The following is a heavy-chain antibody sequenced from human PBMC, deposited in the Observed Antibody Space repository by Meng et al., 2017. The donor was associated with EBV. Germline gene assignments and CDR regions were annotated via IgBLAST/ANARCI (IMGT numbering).Heavy chain of an antibody. CDR1: VYSFTSYA. Sequence: QVPTAQSWAEVKEPGASVKVSCKASVYSFTSYAMHWVRQAPGQRLEWMGWINAGNGNTKYSQKFQGRVTITRDTSASTAYMELSSLRSEDTAVYYCARSGATIFGVVIPTYYFDYWGQGTLVTVSS. V-gene: IGHV1-3*01. CDR2: INAGNGNT. J-gene: IGHJ4*02. CDR3: ARSGATIFGVVIPTYYFDY. D-gene: IGHD3-3*01.